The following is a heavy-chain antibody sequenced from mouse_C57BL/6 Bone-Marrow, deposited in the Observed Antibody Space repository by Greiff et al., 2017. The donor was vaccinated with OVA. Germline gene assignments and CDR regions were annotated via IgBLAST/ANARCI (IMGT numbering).Heavy chain of an antibody. D-gene: IGHD1-1*01. V-gene: IGHV5-12*01. CDR2: ISNGGGST. CDR1: GFTFSDYY. J-gene: IGHJ4*01. CDR3: ARRDYYGSSYGGVDC. Sequence: EVKLVESGGGLVQPGGSLKLSCAASGFTFSDYYMYWVRQTPEKRLEWVAYISNGGGSTYYPDTVKGRFTISRDNAKNTLYLQMSRLKSEDTAMYYCARRDYYGSSYGGVDCWGQGTSVTVSS.